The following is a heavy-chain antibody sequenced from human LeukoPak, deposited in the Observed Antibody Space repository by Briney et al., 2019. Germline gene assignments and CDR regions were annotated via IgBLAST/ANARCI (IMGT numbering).Heavy chain of an antibody. CDR1: GFTFSSYG. Sequence: GGSLRLSCSASGFTFSSYGMHWVRQAPGKGLEWVAVIWFDGSNKYYADSVKGRFTISRDNSKNTLYLQMNSLSAEDTAVYYCARGKEQQLYAFDIWGQGTMVTVSS. CDR2: IWFDGSNK. V-gene: IGHV3-33*08. J-gene: IGHJ3*02. CDR3: ARGKEQQLYAFDI. D-gene: IGHD6-13*01.